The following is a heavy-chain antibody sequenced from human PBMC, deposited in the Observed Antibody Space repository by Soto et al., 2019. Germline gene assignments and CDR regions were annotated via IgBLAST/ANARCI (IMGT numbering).Heavy chain of an antibody. Sequence: PGESLKISCEDFGHTFLSQWVAWVRHVPGKSLECMGIIWPSSSDTKYSPAFQGHVTISADKSTNTAYLQWNSLRASDTAIYYCARLSSLLAQPGWFESWGLGSLVKVSS. J-gene: IGHJ5*01. V-gene: IGHV5-51*01. D-gene: IGHD2-2*01. CDR2: IWPSSSDT. CDR3: ARLSSLLAQPGWFES. CDR1: GHTFLSQW.